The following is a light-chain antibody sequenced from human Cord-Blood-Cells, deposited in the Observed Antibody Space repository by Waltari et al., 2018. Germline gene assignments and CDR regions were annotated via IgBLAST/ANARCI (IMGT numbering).Light chain of an antibody. CDR3: QQSYSTPPIT. Sequence: DIQMTQSLSSLSASVGVRVTITCRASQSISSYLNWYQQKPGKAPKLLIYAASSLQSGVPSRFSGSGSGTDFTLTISSLQPEDFATYYCQQSYSTPPITFGQGTRLEIK. CDR1: QSISSY. CDR2: AAS. J-gene: IGKJ5*01. V-gene: IGKV1-39*01.